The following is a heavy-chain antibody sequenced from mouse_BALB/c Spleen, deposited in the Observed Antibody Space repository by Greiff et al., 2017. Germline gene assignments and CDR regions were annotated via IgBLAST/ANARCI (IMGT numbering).Heavy chain of an antibody. CDR1: GFSLTSYG. CDR3: AREGFAY. CDR2: IWAGGST. Sequence: VMLVESGPGLVAPSQSLSITCTVSGFSLTSYGVHWVRQPPGKGLEWLGVIWAGGSTNYNSALMSRLSISKDNSKSQVFLKMNSLPTDDTAMYYCAREGFAYWGQGTLVTVSA. V-gene: IGHV2-9*02. J-gene: IGHJ3*01.